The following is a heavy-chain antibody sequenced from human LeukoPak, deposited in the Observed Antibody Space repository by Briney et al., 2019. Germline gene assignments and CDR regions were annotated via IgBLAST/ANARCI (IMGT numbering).Heavy chain of an antibody. D-gene: IGHD2-21*01. CDR3: ARDTIALGGGMDV. Sequence: GGSLRLSCAASGFTVSTYWMNWVRQAPGKGLEWVSVIYSGGDTYYADSVKGRFTISRDNSKNTLYLQMNSLRVEDTAVYYCARDTIALGGGMDVWGQGTTVTVSS. CDR1: GFTVSTYW. J-gene: IGHJ6*02. V-gene: IGHV3-66*01. CDR2: IYSGGDT.